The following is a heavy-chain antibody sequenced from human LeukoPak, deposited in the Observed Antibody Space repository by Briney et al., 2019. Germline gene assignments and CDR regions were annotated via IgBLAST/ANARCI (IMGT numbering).Heavy chain of an antibody. V-gene: IGHV5-51*01. Sequence: GESLKISCKGSGYSFSSYWIGWVRQMPGKGLEWMGIIHPGDSDTRYSPAFQGQVTISVDKSISTAYLQWSSLEASDTAIFYCARAGTGYYVMDVWGQGTTVTVSS. CDR1: GYSFSSYW. J-gene: IGHJ6*02. CDR2: IHPGDSDT. CDR3: ARAGTGYYVMDV. D-gene: IGHD3-10*01.